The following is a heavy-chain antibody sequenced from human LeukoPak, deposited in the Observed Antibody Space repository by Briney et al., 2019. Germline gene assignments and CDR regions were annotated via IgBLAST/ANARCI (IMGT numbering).Heavy chain of an antibody. CDR2: INPNSGGT. J-gene: IGHJ4*02. D-gene: IGHD5-12*01. V-gene: IGHV1-2*02. CDR3: ARGSGDDARDY. Sequence: EASVKVSCTASGYTFTGYYMHWVRQAPGQGLEWMGWINPNSGGTNYAQKFQGRITMTRDTFISTAYMELSRLRSDDTSVYYCARGSGDDARDYWGQGTLVTVSS. CDR1: GYTFTGYY.